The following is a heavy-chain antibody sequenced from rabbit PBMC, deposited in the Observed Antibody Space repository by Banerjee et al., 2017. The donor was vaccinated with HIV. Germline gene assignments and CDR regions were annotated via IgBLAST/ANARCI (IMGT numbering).Heavy chain of an antibody. J-gene: IGHJ4*01. D-gene: IGHD5-1*01. CDR2: IYGGDSGTT. CDR3: ARVWAL. Sequence: QEQLEESGGDLVKPEGSLTLTCTASGFSFNNKYVMCWVRQAPGKGLELIGCIYGGDSGTTWYASWVNGRFTTSRTSSTTVTLQMTSLTAADTATYFCARVWALWGPGTLVTVS. CDR1: GFSFNNKYV. V-gene: IGHV1S45*01.